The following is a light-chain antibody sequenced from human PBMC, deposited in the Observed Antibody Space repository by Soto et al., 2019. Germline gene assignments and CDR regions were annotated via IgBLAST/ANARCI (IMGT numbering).Light chain of an antibody. CDR1: QSISSW. J-gene: IGKJ2*01. CDR3: QQYNSYSQDT. V-gene: IGKV1-5*01. Sequence: DIQMTQSPSTLSASVGDRVTITCRASQSISSWLAWYQQKPGNAPKLLIYDASSLESGVPSRFSGSGSGTEFTLTISSLQPDDFATYYCQQYNSYSQDTFGQGTKLEIK. CDR2: DAS.